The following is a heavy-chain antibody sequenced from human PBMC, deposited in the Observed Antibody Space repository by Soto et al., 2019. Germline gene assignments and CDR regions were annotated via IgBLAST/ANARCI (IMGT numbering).Heavy chain of an antibody. CDR3: ASEGELCGGNCCSYHWLVP. CDR2: INVGNGNT. J-gene: IGHJ5*02. V-gene: IGHV1-3*01. CDR1: GYTFTSYA. D-gene: IGHD2-21*02. Sequence: QVYLVQSGAEVKKPGASVKVSCKASGYTFTSYAMHWVRQAPGQGLEWMGRINVGNGNTEYSQKFQGRVTITRDTSASTAYMELSRLRSEDSAVYYCASEGELCGGNCCSYHWLVPWGQGTRVTVSS.